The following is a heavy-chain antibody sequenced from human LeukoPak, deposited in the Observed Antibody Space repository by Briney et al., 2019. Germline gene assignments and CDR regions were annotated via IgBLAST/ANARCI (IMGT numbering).Heavy chain of an antibody. CDR1: GFTFSSYE. D-gene: IGHD6-13*01. J-gene: IGHJ5*02. V-gene: IGHV3-48*03. Sequence: GGSLRLSCAASGFTFSSYEMNWVRQAPGKGLEWVSYISSSGSTIYYADSVKGRFTISRDNAKSSLYLQMNSLRAEDTAVYYCARSSSSRVDWFDPWGQGTLVTVSS. CDR2: ISSSGSTI. CDR3: ARSSSSRVDWFDP.